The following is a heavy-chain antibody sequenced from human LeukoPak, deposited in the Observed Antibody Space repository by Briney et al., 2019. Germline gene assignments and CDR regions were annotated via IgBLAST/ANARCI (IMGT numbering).Heavy chain of an antibody. CDR3: ARGDRGYAESLY. J-gene: IGHJ4*02. CDR1: GFNFGDHW. D-gene: IGHD5-12*01. CDR2: IKEDGSDK. V-gene: IGHV3-7*02. Sequence: GGSLRLSCAASGFNFGDHWMSCVRQAPGKGLEWVANIKEDGSDKAYVDSVKGRFTISRENAKNSLYLRLDSLRADDTAVYYCARGDRGYAESLYWGQGTLVVVSA.